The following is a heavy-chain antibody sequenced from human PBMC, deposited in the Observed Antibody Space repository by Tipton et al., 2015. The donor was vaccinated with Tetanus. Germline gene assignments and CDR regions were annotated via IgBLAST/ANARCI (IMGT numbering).Heavy chain of an antibody. Sequence: TLSLTCSVPGGSITSGSYYWGWIRQPPGKGLEWIGNIYYSGTTYYNSPLKSRVTISPDTSKNQFSLRMNSVTAADTAVYYCARQADNWFDPWGQGTLVAVSS. J-gene: IGHJ5*02. CDR1: GGSITSGSYY. V-gene: IGHV4-39*01. CDR3: ARQADNWFDP. CDR2: IYYSGTT.